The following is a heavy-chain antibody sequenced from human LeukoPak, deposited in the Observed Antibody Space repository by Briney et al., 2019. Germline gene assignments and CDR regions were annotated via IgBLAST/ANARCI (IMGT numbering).Heavy chain of an antibody. V-gene: IGHV3-23*01. D-gene: IGHD1-26*01. CDR2: ISGSGSNT. CDR1: GFTFSSHA. CDR3: AKKYSTGLDP. Sequence: PGGSLRLSCAASGFTFSSHALDWVRQAPGKGLELVSAISGSGSNTFYAESVKGRIAIFRDNSKNTLYLQMNSLRAGDTAIYYCAKKYSTGLDPWGQGTLVTVSS. J-gene: IGHJ5*02.